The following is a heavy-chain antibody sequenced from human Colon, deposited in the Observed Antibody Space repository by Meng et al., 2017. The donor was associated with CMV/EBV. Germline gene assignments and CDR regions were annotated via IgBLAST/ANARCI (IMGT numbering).Heavy chain of an antibody. J-gene: IGHJ4*02. V-gene: IGHV3-64*01. Sequence: VQLLESGGGLVQPGGSLESSCVASGFTFNTYPMHWVRQAPGKGLEHVSGISANGDNTPYASSVKDRFIVSRDNLKNTLYLQMGSLRPDDTGVYYCARVVSGDFDYWGQGTLVTVSS. CDR2: ISANGDNT. CDR3: ARVVSGDFDY. D-gene: IGHD3-10*01. CDR1: GFTFNTYP.